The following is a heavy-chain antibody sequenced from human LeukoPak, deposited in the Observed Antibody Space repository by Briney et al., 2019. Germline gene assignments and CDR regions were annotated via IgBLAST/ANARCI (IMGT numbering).Heavy chain of an antibody. Sequence: ASVKVSCKASGYTFTSYATNWVRQAPGQGLEWMGWINTNTGNPTYAQGFTGRFVFSLDTSVSTAYLQISSLKAEDTAVYYCARVLRPYYYYGMDVWGQGTTVTVSS. V-gene: IGHV7-4-1*02. CDR2: INTNTGNP. J-gene: IGHJ6*02. CDR1: GYTFTSYA. CDR3: ARVLRPYYYYGMDV. D-gene: IGHD4/OR15-4a*01.